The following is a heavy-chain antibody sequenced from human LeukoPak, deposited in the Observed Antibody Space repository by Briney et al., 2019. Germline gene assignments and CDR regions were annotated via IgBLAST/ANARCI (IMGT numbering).Heavy chain of an antibody. V-gene: IGHV1-8*01. CDR2: MNPVSGNA. J-gene: IGHJ3*02. CDR1: GYTFTNFD. D-gene: IGHD4-17*01. Sequence: ASVKVSCKASGYTFTNFDINWVRQAPGQGLEWMGWMNPVSGNAGSAQKFQGRVTLTRDTSISTAYTELSSLRSDDTAFYYCARDTPYGDYGDHDAFDIWGQGTMVTVSS. CDR3: ARDTPYGDYGDHDAFDI.